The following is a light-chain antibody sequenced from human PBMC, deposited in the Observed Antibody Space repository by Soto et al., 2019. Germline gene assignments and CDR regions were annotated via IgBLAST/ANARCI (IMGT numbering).Light chain of an antibody. CDR2: KAS. J-gene: IGKJ1*01. CDR3: QQYDTYWT. CDR1: QSISSW. V-gene: IGKV1-5*03. Sequence: DIHMTQSPSTLSAFVGDRVTITCRASQSISSWLAWYQQKPGKAPKLLIFKASTLESGVPSRLSGSGSGTEFALTIRSLQPDDFATYYCQQYDTYWTFGQGTKVDIK.